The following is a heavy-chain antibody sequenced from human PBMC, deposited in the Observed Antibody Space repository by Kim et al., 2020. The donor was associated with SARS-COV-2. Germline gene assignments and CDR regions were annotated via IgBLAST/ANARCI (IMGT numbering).Heavy chain of an antibody. CDR3: AKDRGVTMVRGVHLALPSYGMDV. J-gene: IGHJ6*02. Sequence: GGSLRLSCAASGFTFSSYAMSWVRQAPGKGLEWVSAISGSGGSTYYADSVKGRFTISRDNSKNTLYLQMNSLRAEDTAVYYCAKDRGVTMVRGVHLALPSYGMDVWGQGTTVTVSS. V-gene: IGHV3-23*01. D-gene: IGHD3-10*01. CDR2: ISGSGGST. CDR1: GFTFSSYA.